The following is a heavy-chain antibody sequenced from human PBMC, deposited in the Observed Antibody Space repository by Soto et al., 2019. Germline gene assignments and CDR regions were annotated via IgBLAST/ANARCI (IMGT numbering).Heavy chain of an antibody. D-gene: IGHD2-8*02. V-gene: IGHV3-23*01. CDR1: GFTFSSYA. CDR2: IRGSVSTT. Sequence: GGSLRLSCAASGFTFSSYAMSWVRQAPGKGLEWVANIRGSVSTTYYADSVNGRFTISRDNAQNTLYLPMNSLRAEDTAVYYYAKIKVVYGVSKLGGWVDSWGQGTLVTVSS. CDR3: AKIKVVYGVSKLGGWVDS. J-gene: IGHJ4*02.